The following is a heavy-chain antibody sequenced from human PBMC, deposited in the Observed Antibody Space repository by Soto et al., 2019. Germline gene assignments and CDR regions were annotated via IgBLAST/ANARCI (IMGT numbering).Heavy chain of an antibody. CDR2: ISYDGSNK. CDR1: GFTFSSYA. Sequence: GGSLRLSCAASGFTFSSYAMHWVRQAPGKGLEWVAVISYDGSNKYYADSVKGRFTISRDNSKNTLYLQMNSLRAEDTAVYYCARGLVVGSDWSSYYYYGMDVWGQGTTVTVSS. D-gene: IGHD6-19*01. J-gene: IGHJ6*02. CDR3: ARGLVVGSDWSSYYYYGMDV. V-gene: IGHV3-30-3*01.